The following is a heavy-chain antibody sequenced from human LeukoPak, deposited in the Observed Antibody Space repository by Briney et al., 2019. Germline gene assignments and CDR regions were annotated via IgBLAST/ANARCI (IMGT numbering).Heavy chain of an antibody. Sequence: GESLQISCKGSGYGFTTYWIAWVRQMPGKGLEWMGIIYPGDSDTRYSPSFQGQVTISVDKSISTAYLQWSSLKASDIAMYYCARQSTSSSELDYWGQGTLVTVSS. CDR3: ARQSTSSSELDY. V-gene: IGHV5-51*01. CDR1: GYGFTTYW. J-gene: IGHJ4*02. D-gene: IGHD6-6*01. CDR2: IYPGDSDT.